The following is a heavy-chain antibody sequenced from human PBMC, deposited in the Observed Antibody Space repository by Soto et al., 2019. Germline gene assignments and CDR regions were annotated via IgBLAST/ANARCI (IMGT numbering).Heavy chain of an antibody. D-gene: IGHD3-10*01. CDR2: MNPNSGNT. CDR3: ASYGGSALGAFDI. V-gene: IGHV1-8*01. J-gene: IGHJ3*02. Sequence: QVQLVQSGAEVKKPGASVKVSCKASGYTFTSYDINWVRQATGQGLEWMGWMNPNSGNTGYAQKFKGRVTMTRNTSISTAYMELSSLRSEDPAVYYCASYGGSALGAFDIWRQGTMVTVSS. CDR1: GYTFTSYD.